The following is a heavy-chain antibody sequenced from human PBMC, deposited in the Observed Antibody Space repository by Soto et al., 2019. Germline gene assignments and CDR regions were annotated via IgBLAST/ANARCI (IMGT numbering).Heavy chain of an antibody. CDR3: VRGDKGGFDL. Sequence: EVQLVESGGGLVQRGGSLRLSCAASGFTFNYYWMHWVRQAPGQGLVWVSHIHSDGSTTTYADSVKGRFTISRDNAKNTLCLQMNSLRAEDTAVYYCVRGDKGGFDLWGQGTTVTVSS. J-gene: IGHJ3*01. CDR2: IHSDGSTT. D-gene: IGHD2-21*02. V-gene: IGHV3-74*01. CDR1: GFTFNYYW.